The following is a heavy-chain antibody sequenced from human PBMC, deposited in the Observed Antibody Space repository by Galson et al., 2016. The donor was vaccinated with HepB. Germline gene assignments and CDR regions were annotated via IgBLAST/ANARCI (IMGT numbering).Heavy chain of an antibody. CDR3: TTGTPGDV. CDR2: IRSKTEGGTT. Sequence: SLRLSCAASGLTFNDAWMSWVRQAPGKGLEWVGRIRSKTEGGTTEYAAPVKGRFTISRDDSRDTLYLQMNSLTAEDTAVYYCTTGTPGDVWGLGTTVIVS. CDR1: GLTFNDAW. D-gene: IGHD1-14*01. J-gene: IGHJ6*02. V-gene: IGHV3-15*05.